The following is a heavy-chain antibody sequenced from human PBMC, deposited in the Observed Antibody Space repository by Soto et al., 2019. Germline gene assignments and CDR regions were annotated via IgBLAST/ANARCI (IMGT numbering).Heavy chain of an antibody. CDR3: TGGGGGHPFDY. D-gene: IGHD2-15*01. CDR1: GYTFTSYG. J-gene: IGHJ4*02. Sequence: ASVKVSCKASGYTFTSYGMNWVRQAPGRGLEWMGWINPGNGNTKYSQKFQGRVIIERDTSEKQSSLKLSSVTTADTAVYYCTGGGGGHPFDYWGQGTLVTVSS. CDR2: INPGNGNT. V-gene: IGHV1-3*01.